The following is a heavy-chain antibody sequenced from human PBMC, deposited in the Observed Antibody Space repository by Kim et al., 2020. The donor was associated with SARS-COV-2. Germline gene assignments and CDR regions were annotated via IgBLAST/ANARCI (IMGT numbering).Heavy chain of an antibody. Sequence: ASVKVSCKASGYTFTSYAMNWVRQAPGQGLEWMGWINTNTGNPTYAQGFTGRFVFSLDTSVSTAYLQISSLKAEDTAVYYCARDRITMVRGVILGNNWFDPWGQGTLVTVSS. D-gene: IGHD3-10*01. J-gene: IGHJ5*02. V-gene: IGHV7-4-1*02. CDR2: INTNTGNP. CDR1: GYTFTSYA. CDR3: ARDRITMVRGVILGNNWFDP.